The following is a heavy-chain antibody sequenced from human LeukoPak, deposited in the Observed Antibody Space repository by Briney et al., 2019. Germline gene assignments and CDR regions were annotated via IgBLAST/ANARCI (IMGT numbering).Heavy chain of an antibody. V-gene: IGHV4-31*03. CDR2: MYYTGST. CDR1: GGSISSGGYY. J-gene: IGHJ4*02. CDR3: ASLGGDCSSTSCYAYFDY. D-gene: IGHD2-2*01. Sequence: SETLSLTCTVSGGSISSGGYYWSWIRQHPGKGLEWIGYMYYTGSTYYNPSLKSRVTISVDTSKNQFSLKLSSVTAADTAVYYCASLGGDCSSTSCYAYFDYWGQGTLVTVSS.